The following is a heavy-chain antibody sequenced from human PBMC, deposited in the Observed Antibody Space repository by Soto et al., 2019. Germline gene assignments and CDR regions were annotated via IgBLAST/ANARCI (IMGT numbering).Heavy chain of an antibody. Sequence: PSETLSITSAVYGGSFSGYYWSWVRQPPGKGLEWIGEINHSGSTNYNPSLKSRVTISVDTSKNQFSLKLSSVTAADTAVYYWTRAMAVAVAFDIWGQGRMVTVSS. CDR1: GGSFSGYY. V-gene: IGHV4-34*01. D-gene: IGHD6-19*01. J-gene: IGHJ3*02. CDR3: TRAMAVAVAFDI. CDR2: INHSGST.